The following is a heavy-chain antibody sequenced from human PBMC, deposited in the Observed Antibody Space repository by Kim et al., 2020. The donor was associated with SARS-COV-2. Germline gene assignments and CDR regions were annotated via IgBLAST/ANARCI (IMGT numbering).Heavy chain of an antibody. V-gene: IGHV1-3*04. CDR2: INTDNGNT. D-gene: IGHD3-3*01. CDR3: VRADITISRVYNGMDV. Sequence: ASVKVSCKASGYTFTFNTILWVRQAPGQRPECMGWINTDNGNTRYSQKFQGRLRITRDTSASTAYLELSSLRSADTAIYYCVRADITISRVYNGMDVWGQ. CDR1: GYTFTFNT. J-gene: IGHJ6*02.